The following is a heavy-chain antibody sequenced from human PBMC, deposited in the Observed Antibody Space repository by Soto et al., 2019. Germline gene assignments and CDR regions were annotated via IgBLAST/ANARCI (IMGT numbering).Heavy chain of an antibody. CDR2: INHSGST. J-gene: IGHJ6*02. D-gene: IGHD3-16*01. V-gene: IGHV4-34*01. CDR1: GGSFSGYY. Sequence: SETLSLTCAVYGGSFSGYYWSWIRQPPGKGLEWIGEINHSGSTNYNPSLKSRVTISVDTSKNQFSLKLSSVTAADTAVYYCARRLGYYYYYGMDVWGQGTTVTVSS. CDR3: ARRLGYYYYYGMDV.